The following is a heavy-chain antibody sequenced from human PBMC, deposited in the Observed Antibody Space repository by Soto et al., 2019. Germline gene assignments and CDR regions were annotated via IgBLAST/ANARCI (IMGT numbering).Heavy chain of an antibody. V-gene: IGHV2-5*01. D-gene: IGHD2-2*01. CDR1: GFSLTTSGVG. J-gene: IGHJ4*02. CDR3: EHSAIYISTWFHFDQ. CDR2: IYWNDVK. Sequence: SGPTLVNPTQTLTLTCTFSGFSLTTSGVGVGWIRQPPGKALEWLALIYWNDVKRYSPSLKSSLTITKDTSKNQVVLTMTNMDPVDTATYYCEHSAIYISTWFHFDQWGQGTLVTVSS.